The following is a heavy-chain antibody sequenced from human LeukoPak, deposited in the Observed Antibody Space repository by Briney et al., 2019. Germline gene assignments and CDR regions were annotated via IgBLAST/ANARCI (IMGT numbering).Heavy chain of an antibody. CDR3: ARVRYFDWLGPFDY. V-gene: IGHV3-48*03. CDR1: GFTLSNYE. CDR2: ISDSGTTI. J-gene: IGHJ4*02. D-gene: IGHD3-9*01. Sequence: LPGGSLRLSCAASGFTLSNYEMNWVRQAPGKGLEWVSYISDSGTTIYYGDSVKGRFTISRDNAKKSLYLQMNSLRAEDTAVYYCARVRYFDWLGPFDYWGQGTLVTVSS.